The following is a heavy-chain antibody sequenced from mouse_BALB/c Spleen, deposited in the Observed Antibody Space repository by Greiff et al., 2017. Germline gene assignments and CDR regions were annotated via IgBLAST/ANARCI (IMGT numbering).Heavy chain of an antibody. CDR1: GYSFTDYI. CDR2: INPYYGST. V-gene: IGHV1-39*01. Sequence: VQLQQTGPELVKPGASVKISCKASGYSFTDYIMLWVKQSHGKSLEWIGNINPYYGSTSYNLKFKGKATLTVDKSSSTAYMQLNSLTSEDSAVYYCARGDYRSYYAMDYWGQGTSVTVSS. J-gene: IGHJ4*01. CDR3: ARGDYRSYYAMDY. D-gene: IGHD2-14*01.